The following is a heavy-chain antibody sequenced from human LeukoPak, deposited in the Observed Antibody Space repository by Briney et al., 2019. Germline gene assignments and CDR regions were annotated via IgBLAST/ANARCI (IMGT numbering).Heavy chain of an antibody. V-gene: IGHV1-2*02. D-gene: IGHD2-15*01. CDR2: ISPKGDET. CDR1: GYNFGGYY. Sequence: ASVKVSCKXSGYNFGGYYIHWVRQVPGLGLEWMGWISPKGDETKYAQKFQGRLTVTRDTSISTTYMDLSGLRSDDTAVYYCARGDMYFQDSSYRSLDHWGQGTLVTVSS. CDR3: ARGDMYFQDSSYRSLDH. J-gene: IGHJ4*02.